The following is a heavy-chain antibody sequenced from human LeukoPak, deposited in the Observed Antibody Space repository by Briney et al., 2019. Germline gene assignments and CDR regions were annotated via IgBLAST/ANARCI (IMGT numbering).Heavy chain of an antibody. CDR3: VKGWDSSGYYAFDI. V-gene: IGHV1-2*02. CDR2: INPNSGGT. CDR1: GYTFTGYH. D-gene: IGHD3-22*01. Sequence: ASVKVSCKASGYTFTGYHIHWVRQAPGQGPEWMAWINPNSGGTKYAQKFQGRVTMTRDTSISTAYVEMSRLTSDDTAVYYCVKGWDSSGYYAFDIWGQGTMVTVSS. J-gene: IGHJ3*02.